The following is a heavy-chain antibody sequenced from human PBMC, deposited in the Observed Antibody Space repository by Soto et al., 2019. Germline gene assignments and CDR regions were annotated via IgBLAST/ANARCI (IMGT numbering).Heavy chain of an antibody. D-gene: IGHD3-10*01. Sequence: TGGSLRLSCAASGFTFSSYAMSWVRQAPGEGLEWVSTITDTGGDTKYADSVRGRFTMSRDNSKKTLYLQMNSLRVEDSALYYCARGSTDSYPGSRIFDFWGRGTLVTVSS. J-gene: IGHJ4*02. V-gene: IGHV3-23*01. CDR2: ITDTGGDT. CDR3: ARGSTDSYPGSRIFDF. CDR1: GFTFSSYA.